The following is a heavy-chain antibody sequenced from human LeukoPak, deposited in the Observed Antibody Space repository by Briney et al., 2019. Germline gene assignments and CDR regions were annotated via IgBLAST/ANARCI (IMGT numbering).Heavy chain of an antibody. D-gene: IGHD3-3*01. J-gene: IGHJ5*02. CDR3: ARGRDFWSGPFDP. Sequence: SETLSLTCTVSAGSISSYYWSWIRQPPGKGLEWIGYIYYSGSTNYNPSLKSRVTISVDTSKNQFSLKLSSVTAADTAVYYCARGRDFWSGPFDPWGQGTLVTVSS. V-gene: IGHV4-59*01. CDR2: IYYSGST. CDR1: AGSISSYY.